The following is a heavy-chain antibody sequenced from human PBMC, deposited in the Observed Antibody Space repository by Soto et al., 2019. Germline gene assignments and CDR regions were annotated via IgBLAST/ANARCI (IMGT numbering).Heavy chain of an antibody. V-gene: IGHV3-73*02. Sequence: EVQLVESGGDLVQPGGSLKLSCAASGFTFSGSAMHWVRQASGKGLEWVGHIRRRAKNYATVYAASVKGRFIISRDDSXXXXXXXXXXXXXXXXXXXXXXXTFDGSDYFSPDFDYWGQGTLVTVSS. CDR2: IRRRAKNYAT. D-gene: IGHD3-22*01. CDR3: XXTFDGSDYFSPDFDY. J-gene: IGHJ4*02. CDR1: GFTFSGSA.